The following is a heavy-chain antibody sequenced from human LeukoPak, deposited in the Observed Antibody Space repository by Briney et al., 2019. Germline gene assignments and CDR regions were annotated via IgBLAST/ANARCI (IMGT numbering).Heavy chain of an antibody. J-gene: IGHJ6*02. CDR2: INAGNGNT. CDR3: ARGFVEAAGYYYYGMDV. V-gene: IGHV1-3*01. CDR1: GYTFTSYA. Sequence: ASVKVSCKASGYTFTSYAMHWVRQAPGQRLEWMGWINAGNGNTKYSQKFQGRVTITRDTSASTAYMELSSLRSEDTAVFYCARGFVEAAGYYYYGMDVWGQGTTVTVSS. D-gene: IGHD6-13*01.